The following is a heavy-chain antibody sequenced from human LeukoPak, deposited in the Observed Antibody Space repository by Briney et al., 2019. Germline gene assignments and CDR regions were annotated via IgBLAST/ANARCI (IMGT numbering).Heavy chain of an antibody. Sequence: SETLSLTCTVSGASIRSGDYYWSWIRQPPGKGLEWIGYIYDSGSTYYNPSLKSRITISVDTSENRFSLKLSSVTAADTAVYYCARGQVRGMVGACWGQGTLVTVSS. CDR1: GASIRSGDYY. V-gene: IGHV4-30-4*01. CDR2: IYDSGST. J-gene: IGHJ4*02. CDR3: ARGQVRGMVGAC. D-gene: IGHD3-10*01.